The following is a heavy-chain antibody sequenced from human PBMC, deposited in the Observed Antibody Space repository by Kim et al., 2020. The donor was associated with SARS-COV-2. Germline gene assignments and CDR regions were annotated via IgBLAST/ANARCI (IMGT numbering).Heavy chain of an antibody. J-gene: IGHJ3*02. CDR1: GSSIGGAYY. CDR3: AKHGGTGWFSFHK. D-gene: IGHD6-19*01. CDR2: IPHSGHT. Sequence: SETLSLTCSVSGSSIGGAYYWGWIRQPPGRGLAWIASIPHSGHTYYDPFLQSRVTIVADTSKQVFSLNRGAVTATDTAIYYGAKHGGTGWFSFHKCGQG. V-gene: IGHV4-38-2*01.